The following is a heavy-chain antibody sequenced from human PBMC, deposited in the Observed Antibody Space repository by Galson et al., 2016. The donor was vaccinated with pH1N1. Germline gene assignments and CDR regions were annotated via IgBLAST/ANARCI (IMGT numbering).Heavy chain of an antibody. CDR3: ARDAAHTGTYYVAFDT. J-gene: IGHJ3*02. V-gene: IGHV4-38-2*02. Sequence: SETLSLTCAVFGDSISSGYYWGWIRQPPGKGLEWIGSKFQSGNTQYNPSLKSRVTMSTDMSKNQFSLKLRSVTAADTAVYYCARDAAHTGTYYVAFDTWGQGTIVTVSS. D-gene: IGHD1-26*01. CDR2: KFQSGNT. CDR1: GDSISSGYY.